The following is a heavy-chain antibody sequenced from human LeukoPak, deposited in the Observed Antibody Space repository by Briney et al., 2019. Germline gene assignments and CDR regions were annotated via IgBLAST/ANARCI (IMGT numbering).Heavy chain of an antibody. Sequence: GGSLRLSCAASGFTFSSYSMNWVRQAPGKGLEWVSSSSRSSSYIYYADSVKGRFTISRDNVKNSLYLQMNSLRVEDTAVYYCATSAFDYWGQGTLVTVSS. CDR1: GFTFSSYS. CDR2: SSRSSSYI. CDR3: ATSAFDY. J-gene: IGHJ4*02. V-gene: IGHV3-21*01.